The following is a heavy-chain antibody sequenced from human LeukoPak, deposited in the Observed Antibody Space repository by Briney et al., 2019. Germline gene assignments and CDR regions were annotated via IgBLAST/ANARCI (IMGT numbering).Heavy chain of an antibody. J-gene: IGHJ4*02. Sequence: ASVKVSCKASGYTFTSYYMHWVRQAPGQGLEWMGVINPSGSSTSYAQKFQGRVTMTRDTSTSTVYMELSSLRSEDTAVYYCARLYCGGDCYVDYWGQGTLVTVSS. D-gene: IGHD2-21*02. CDR3: ARLYCGGDCYVDY. CDR1: GYTFTSYY. CDR2: INPSGSST. V-gene: IGHV1-46*01.